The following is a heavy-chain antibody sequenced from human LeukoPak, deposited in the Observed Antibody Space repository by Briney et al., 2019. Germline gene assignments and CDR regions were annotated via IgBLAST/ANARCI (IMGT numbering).Heavy chain of an antibody. CDR2: VYYSGTT. CDR3: ARVGPRDPYYHDYSGYYTGYFDY. D-gene: IGHD3-22*01. CDR1: GGSISSYY. J-gene: IGHJ4*02. Sequence: SETLSLTCTVSGGSISSYYWSWIRQPPGKGLEWIGYVYYSGTTNYNPSLKSRVTISLDTSKNQFSLKLSSVTAADTAVYYCARVGPRDPYYHDYSGYYTGYFDYWGQGTLVTVSS. V-gene: IGHV4-59*08.